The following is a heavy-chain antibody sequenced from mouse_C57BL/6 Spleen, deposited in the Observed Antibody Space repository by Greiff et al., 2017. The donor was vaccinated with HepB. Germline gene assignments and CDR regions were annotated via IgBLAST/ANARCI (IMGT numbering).Heavy chain of an antibody. CDR1: GYTFTDYY. V-gene: IGHV1-26*01. Sequence: EVQLQQSGPELVKPGASVKISCKASGYTFTDYYMNWVKQSHGKSLEWIGDINPNNGGTSYNQKFKGKATLTVDKSSSTAYMELRSLTSEDSAVYYWARDGDGYFYFDYWGQGTTLTVSS. CDR2: INPNNGGT. D-gene: IGHD2-3*01. J-gene: IGHJ2*01. CDR3: ARDGDGYFYFDY.